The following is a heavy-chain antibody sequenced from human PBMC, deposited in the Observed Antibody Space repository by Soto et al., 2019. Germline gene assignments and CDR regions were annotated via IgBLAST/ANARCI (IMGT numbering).Heavy chain of an antibody. V-gene: IGHV4-31*03. CDR3: ARSHIVPRLFMYPYDY. CDR2: IYYSGAT. CDR1: GGSISSGVYY. D-gene: IGHD5-12*01. J-gene: IGHJ4*02. Sequence: SEPLSLTCTVSGGSISSGVYYWSWIRQHPGKGLEWIGYIYYSGATYYNPSLKGRVTISVDTSKNQFSLKLSSVTAADTAVYYCARSHIVPRLFMYPYDYWGQGTLVTVS.